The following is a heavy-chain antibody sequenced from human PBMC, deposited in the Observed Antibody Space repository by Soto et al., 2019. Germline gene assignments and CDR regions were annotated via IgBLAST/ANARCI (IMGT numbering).Heavy chain of an antibody. CDR1: GGSFRRYA. CDR3: ASRERVDAFDI. Sequence: QVLLVQSGAEVKKPGSSVKVSCKVSGGSFRRYAISWVRQAPGQGLEWMGGIIPILVSPNYAQKFQDRVTIIADESTSTTYMELSSLRSEDAAVYYCASRERVDAFDIWGQGTMVTVSS. J-gene: IGHJ3*02. CDR2: IIPILVSP. V-gene: IGHV1-69*01. D-gene: IGHD1-26*01.